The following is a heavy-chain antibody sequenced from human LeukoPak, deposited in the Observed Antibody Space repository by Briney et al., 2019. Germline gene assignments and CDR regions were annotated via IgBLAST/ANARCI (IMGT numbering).Heavy chain of an antibody. Sequence: SETLSLTCTVSGYSISSGYYWSWIRQPPGKGLEWIGYIYYSGSTNYNPSLKSRVTISVDTSKNQFSLKLSSVTAADTAVYYCARIAGCSYGSCVQHYYYYMDVWGKGTTVTVSS. J-gene: IGHJ6*03. CDR3: ARIAGCSYGSCVQHYYYYMDV. CDR1: GYSISSGYY. D-gene: IGHD5-18*01. CDR2: IYYSGST. V-gene: IGHV4-61*01.